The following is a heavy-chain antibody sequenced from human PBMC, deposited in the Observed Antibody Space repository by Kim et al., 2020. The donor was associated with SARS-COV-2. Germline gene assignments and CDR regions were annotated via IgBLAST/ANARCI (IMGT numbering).Heavy chain of an antibody. J-gene: IGHJ6*02. D-gene: IGHD1-1*01. CDR2: IYHSGST. V-gene: IGHV4-38-2*02. Sequence: SETLSLTCTVSGYSISSGYYWGWIRQPPGKGLEWIGSIYHSGSTYYNPSLKSRVTISVDTSKNQFSLKLSFVTAADTAVYYCAREGTDRAQYYYYGMDVWGQGTTVTVSS. CDR3: AREGTDRAQYYYYGMDV. CDR1: GYSISSGYY.